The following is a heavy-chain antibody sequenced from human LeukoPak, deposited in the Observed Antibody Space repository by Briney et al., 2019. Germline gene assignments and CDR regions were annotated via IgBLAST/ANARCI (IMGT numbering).Heavy chain of an antibody. Sequence: GGSLRLSCAASGFTFSSYAMSWVRQAPGKGLEWVSAISGSGGSTYYADSVKGRFTISRDNSRNTLYLQMNSLRAEDTAVYFCARAFNDGFDIWGQGTMVTVSS. J-gene: IGHJ3*02. CDR1: GFTFSSYA. CDR3: ARAFNDGFDI. CDR2: ISGSGGST. V-gene: IGHV3-23*01.